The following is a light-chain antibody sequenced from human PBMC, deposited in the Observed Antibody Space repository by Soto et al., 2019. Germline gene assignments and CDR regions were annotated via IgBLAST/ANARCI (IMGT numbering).Light chain of an antibody. V-gene: IGLV1-40*01. CDR2: ANS. CDR1: SSNIGAGYD. CDR3: QSYDSSLSGVV. J-gene: IGLJ3*02. Sequence: QSVLTQPPSVSGAPGQRVTISCTGSSSNIGAGYDVNWYQQLPGTAPKLLIYANSNRPSGVPDRFSGSKSGTSASLAITGLQAEDEADYYCQSYDSSLSGVVFGGGTQLTVL.